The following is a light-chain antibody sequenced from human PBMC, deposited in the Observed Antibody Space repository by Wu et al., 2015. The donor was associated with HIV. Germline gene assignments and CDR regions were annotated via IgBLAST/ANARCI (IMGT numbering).Light chain of an antibody. CDR1: QSVSSNY. CDR3: QQYGRSPMT. Sequence: EIVLTQSPGTLSLSPGERATLSCRASQSVSSNYLVWYQQKPGQAPRLLIYGASSRATGIPDRFSGSGSGTDFTLTISRLEPEDFAMYYCQQYGRSPMTFGQGTRLDIK. CDR2: GAS. J-gene: IGKJ5*01. V-gene: IGKV3-20*01.